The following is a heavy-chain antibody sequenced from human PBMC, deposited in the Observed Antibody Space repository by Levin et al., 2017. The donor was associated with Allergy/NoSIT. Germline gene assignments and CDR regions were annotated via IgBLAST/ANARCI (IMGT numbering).Heavy chain of an antibody. CDR3: ARLGLLDQKIDY. Sequence: ASVKVSCKASGYTFTRYGIYWVRQAPGQGLEWMGWISAYNGKTNYAQKLQGRVTMTTDTSTSTAYMELRSLRSDDTAVYYCARLGLLDQKIDYWGQGTLVTVSS. CDR1: GYTFTRYG. CDR2: ISAYNGKT. V-gene: IGHV1-18*01. D-gene: IGHD1-26*01. J-gene: IGHJ4*02.